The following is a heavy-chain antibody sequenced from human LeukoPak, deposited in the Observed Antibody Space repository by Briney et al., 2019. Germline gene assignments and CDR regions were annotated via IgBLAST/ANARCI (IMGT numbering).Heavy chain of an antibody. D-gene: IGHD2-2*01. J-gene: IGHJ4*02. V-gene: IGHV1-69-2*01. CDR1: GYTFTDYY. Sequence: ASVKLSCKVSGYTFTDYYMHWVQQAPGKGLEWMGLVYPEDGETIYAEKFQGRVTITADTSTDTAYMELSSLRSEDTAVYYCATLTIVVVPAAIIDYWGQGTLVTVSS. CDR2: VYPEDGET. CDR3: ATLTIVVVPAAIIDY.